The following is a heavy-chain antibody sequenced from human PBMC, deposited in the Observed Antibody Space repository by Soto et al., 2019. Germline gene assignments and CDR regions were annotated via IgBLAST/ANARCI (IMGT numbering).Heavy chain of an antibody. CDR3: ARTLVGATPADY. V-gene: IGHV1-3*01. D-gene: IGHD1-26*01. Sequence: QVQLVQSGAEVKKPGASVKVSCKASGYTFTSYAMHWVRQAPGQRLEWMGWINAGNGNTKYSQKFQGRVTITGDTSASTAYMELSSLRTEDTAVYYCARTLVGATPADYWGQGTLVTVSS. CDR2: INAGNGNT. CDR1: GYTFTSYA. J-gene: IGHJ4*02.